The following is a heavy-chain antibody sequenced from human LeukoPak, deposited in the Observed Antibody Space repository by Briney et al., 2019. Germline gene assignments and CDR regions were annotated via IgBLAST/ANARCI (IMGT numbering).Heavy chain of an antibody. V-gene: IGHV4-59*01. CDR2: IYVIGRT. CDR1: GGSISSYY. J-gene: IGHJ6*02. D-gene: IGHD6-13*01. CDR3: ARLSGIAAAGTFGYYYYYGMDV. Sequence: PSETLSLTCTVSGGSISSYYWSWIRQPPGKGLEWIGYIYVIGRTNYNPSLKSRVTISVDTSKNQFSLKLSSVTAADTAVYYCARLSGIAAAGTFGYYYYYGMDVWGQGTTVTVSS.